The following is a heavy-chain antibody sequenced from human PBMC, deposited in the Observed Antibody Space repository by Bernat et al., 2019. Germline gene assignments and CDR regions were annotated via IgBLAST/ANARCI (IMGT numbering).Heavy chain of an antibody. CDR1: GGSISSSSYY. J-gene: IGHJ5*02. CDR2: IYYSGST. V-gene: IGHV4-39*01. D-gene: IGHD2-15*01. Sequence: QLQLQESGPGLVTPSETLSLTCTVSGGSISSSSYYWGWIRQPPGKGREGIGSIYYSGSTYYNPSLKSRVTISVDTSKNQFSLKLSSVTAADTAVYYCARHGGGIAVVVDGSGWFDPWGQGTLVTVSS. CDR3: ARHGGGIAVVVDGSGWFDP.